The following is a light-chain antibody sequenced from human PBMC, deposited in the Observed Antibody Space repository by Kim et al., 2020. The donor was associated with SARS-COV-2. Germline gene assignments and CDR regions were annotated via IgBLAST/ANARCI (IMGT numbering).Light chain of an antibody. CDR2: DAS. CDR1: QSVSSY. J-gene: IGKJ5*01. CDR3: QQRRQWALT. V-gene: IGKV3-11*01. Sequence: EIVLTQSPATLSLSPGERATLSCRASQSVSSYLAWYQQKPGQAPRLLIYDASNRATGIPARFSGSGSGTDFTLTISNLEPEDFAVYYWQQRRQWALTFGQGTRLEIK.